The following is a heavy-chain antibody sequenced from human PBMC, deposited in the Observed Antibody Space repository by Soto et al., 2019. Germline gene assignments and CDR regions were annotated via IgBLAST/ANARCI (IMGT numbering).Heavy chain of an antibody. CDR1: GFTFSSYG. CDR3: AKTSRYPFDY. J-gene: IGHJ4*02. CDR2: ISYDGSNK. Sequence: QVQPVESGGGVVQPGRSLRLSCAASGFTFSSYGMHWVRQAPGKGLEWVAVISYDGSNKYYADSVKGRFTISRDNSKNTLHLQLNSLRDEDTARDYCAKTSRYPFDYWGQGTLVTVSP. D-gene: IGHD3-16*02. V-gene: IGHV3-30*18.